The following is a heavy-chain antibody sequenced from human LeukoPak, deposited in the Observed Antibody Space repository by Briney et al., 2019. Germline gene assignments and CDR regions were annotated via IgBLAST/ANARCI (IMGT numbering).Heavy chain of an antibody. D-gene: IGHD3-10*01. CDR1: GFSFSSYA. V-gene: IGHV3-23*01. CDR3: AKGISFGTVFSDFEL. J-gene: IGHJ3*01. Sequence: GESLRLSCAASGFSFSSYAMRWVRQAAGKGREWVSTISGIGGSTYYVDSVKGWFTISRDNSKNRLYLQMKRLRAEDKAVYYCAKGISFGTVFSDFELWPQGTMVPVSS. CDR2: ISGIGGST.